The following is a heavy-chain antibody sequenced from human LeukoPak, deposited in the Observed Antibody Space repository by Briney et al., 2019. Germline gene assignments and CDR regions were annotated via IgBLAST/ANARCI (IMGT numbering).Heavy chain of an antibody. J-gene: IGHJ4*02. CDR3: ARELNWDADY. Sequence: GGSLRLSCAASGFTFSSYGMHWVRQAPGKRLEWVAHIKEDGSDKYYVDSVKGRFTISRDNAKNSLYLQMNSLRDEDTAVYYCARELNWDADYWGQGTLVTVSS. CDR1: GFTFSSYG. V-gene: IGHV3-7*04. D-gene: IGHD1-1*01. CDR2: IKEDGSDK.